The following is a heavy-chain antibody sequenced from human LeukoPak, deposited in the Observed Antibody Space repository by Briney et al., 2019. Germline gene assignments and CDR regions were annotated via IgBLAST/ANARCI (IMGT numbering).Heavy chain of an antibody. V-gene: IGHV4-39*07. CDR1: GGSISSSPYY. D-gene: IGHD6-13*01. CDR3: ARNLIPEQLVLNF. CDR2: IYYSGTT. J-gene: IGHJ4*02. Sequence: SETLSLTCTVSGGSISSSPYYWGWIRQPPGKGLEWIGSIYYSGTTHYSPSLESRVTISVDTSKNQFSLNLRSVTPEDTAVYYCARNLIPEQLVLNFWGQGTLVTVSS.